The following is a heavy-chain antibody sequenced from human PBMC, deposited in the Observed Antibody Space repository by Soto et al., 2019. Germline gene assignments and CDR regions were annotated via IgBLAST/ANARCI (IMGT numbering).Heavy chain of an antibody. J-gene: IGHJ6*03. V-gene: IGHV4-59*01. CDR1: GGSISSYY. Sequence: PSETLSLTCTVSGGSISSYYWSWIRQPPGKGLGWIGYIYYSGSTNYNPSLKSRVTISVDTSKNQFSLKLSSVTAADTAVYYFARFGKMSQSAAGTRLLDYYYYMDVWGKGTTVTVSS. CDR3: ARFGKMSQSAAGTRLLDYYYYMDV. D-gene: IGHD6-13*01. CDR2: IYYSGST.